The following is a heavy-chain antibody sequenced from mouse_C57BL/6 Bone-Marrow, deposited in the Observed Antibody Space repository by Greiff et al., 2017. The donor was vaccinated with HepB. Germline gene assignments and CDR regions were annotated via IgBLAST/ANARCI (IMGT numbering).Heavy chain of an antibody. Sequence: QVQLQQPGAELVKPGASVKLSCKASGYTFTSYWMHWVKQRPGRGLEWIGRIDPNSGGTKYNEKFKRKATLTVDTPSSTAYMQLSSLTSEESEVYYCAIIYYDYDVATVYAMDDWGQGTSVTVSS. CDR3: AIIYYDYDVATVYAMDD. CDR1: GYTFTSYW. D-gene: IGHD2-4*01. V-gene: IGHV1-72*01. J-gene: IGHJ4*01. CDR2: IDPNSGGT.